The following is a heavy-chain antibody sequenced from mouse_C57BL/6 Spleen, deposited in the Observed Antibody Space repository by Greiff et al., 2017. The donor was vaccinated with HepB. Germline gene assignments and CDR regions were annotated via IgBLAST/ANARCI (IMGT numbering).Heavy chain of an antibody. CDR3: AREEVLRWVDY. Sequence: QVQLQQPGAELVKPGASVKLSCKASGYTFTSYWMHWVKQRPGQGLEWIGMIHPNSGSTNYNEKFKSKATLTVDKSSSTAYMQLSSLTSEDSAVYYCAREEVLRWVDYWGQGTSVTVSS. V-gene: IGHV1-64*01. D-gene: IGHD1-1*01. CDR2: IHPNSGST. CDR1: GYTFTSYW. J-gene: IGHJ4*01.